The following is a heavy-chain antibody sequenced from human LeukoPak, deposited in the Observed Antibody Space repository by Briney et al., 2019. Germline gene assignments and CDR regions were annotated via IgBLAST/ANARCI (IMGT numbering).Heavy chain of an antibody. D-gene: IGHD3-22*01. V-gene: IGHV4-59*01. J-gene: IGHJ5*02. CDR3: ARVTMSWFDP. CDR1: GGSISSYY. Sequence: SETLSLTCTVSGGSISSYYWSWIRQPPGKGLEWIGYIYYSGSTNYNPSLKSRVTISVDTSKNQFSLKLSSVTAADTAVYYCARVTMSWFDPWGQGTLVTVSS. CDR2: IYYSGST.